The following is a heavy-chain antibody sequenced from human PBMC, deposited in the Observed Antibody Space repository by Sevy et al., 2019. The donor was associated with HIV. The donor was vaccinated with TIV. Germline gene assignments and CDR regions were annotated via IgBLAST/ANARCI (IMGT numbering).Heavy chain of an antibody. J-gene: IGHJ6*02. V-gene: IGHV4-34*01. CDR2: INHSGST. CDR1: GGSFSGYY. CDR3: ARGLGGSSWYYYYYGMDV. Sequence: SETLSLTCAVYGGSFSGYYWSWIRQPPGKGLEWIGEINHSGSTNYNPSLKSRVTISVDTSKNQFSLKLSSVTAADTAVYYCARGLGGSSWYYYYYGMDVWGQGTTVTVSS. D-gene: IGHD6-13*01.